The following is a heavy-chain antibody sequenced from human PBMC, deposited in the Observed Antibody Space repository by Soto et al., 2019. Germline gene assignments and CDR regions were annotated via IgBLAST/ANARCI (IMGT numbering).Heavy chain of an antibody. V-gene: IGHV4-31*03. D-gene: IGHD2-15*01. CDR2: IYYSGST. CDR3: ARAGPDRIDY. Sequence: SETLSLTCTVSGGSISSGGYYWSWIRQHPGKGLEWIGYIYYSGSTYYNPSLKSRVTISVDTSKNQFSLKLSSVTAADTAVYYCARAGPDRIDYWGQGTLVTVS. CDR1: GGSISSGGYY. J-gene: IGHJ4*02.